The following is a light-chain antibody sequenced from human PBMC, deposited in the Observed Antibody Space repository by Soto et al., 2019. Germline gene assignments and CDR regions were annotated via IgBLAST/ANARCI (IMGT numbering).Light chain of an antibody. CDR3: QQYYSTPTWT. Sequence: DIVMTQSPDSLAVSLGERATINCKSSQSVLYSSNNKNYLAWYQQKPGQPPKLLIYWASTRESGVPDRFSGSGSGTDFTLTISSLQAEDVAVYYEQQYYSTPTWTFGQGTKVEIK. CDR2: WAS. CDR1: QSVLYSSNNKNY. V-gene: IGKV4-1*01. J-gene: IGKJ1*01.